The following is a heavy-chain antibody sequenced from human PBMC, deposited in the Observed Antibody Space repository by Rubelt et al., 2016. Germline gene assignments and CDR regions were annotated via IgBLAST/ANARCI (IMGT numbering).Heavy chain of an antibody. Sequence: QVQLVESGGGLVKPGGSLRLSCAVSGFSLSDYDMSWVRQASGKGREWISYVSARSRTIYYAASVKGRFTIPRDNARNSLYLQMFSLRAEDTATYYCARDLGGYSYGPLDAWGQGTLVTVSS. CDR3: ARDLGGYSYGPLDA. V-gene: IGHV3-11*01. CDR2: VSARSRTI. CDR1: GFSLSDYD. D-gene: IGHD5-18*01. J-gene: IGHJ5*02.